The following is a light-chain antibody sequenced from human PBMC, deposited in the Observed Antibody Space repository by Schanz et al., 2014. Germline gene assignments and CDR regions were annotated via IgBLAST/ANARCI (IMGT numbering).Light chain of an antibody. CDR2: LNSDGSH. CDR1: SGHSTYA. V-gene: IGLV4-69*01. Sequence: QLVLTQSPSASASLGASVKLTCTLSSGHSTYAIAWHQQQAEKGPRFLMNLNSDGSHSTGGGIPDRFSGSSSGAERFLTISSLQSEDEAVYYCQTWGTGIRVFGGGTKVTVL. J-gene: IGLJ2*01. CDR3: QTWGTGIRV.